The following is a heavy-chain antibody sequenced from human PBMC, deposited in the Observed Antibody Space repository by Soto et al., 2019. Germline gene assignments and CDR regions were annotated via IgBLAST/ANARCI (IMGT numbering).Heavy chain of an antibody. D-gene: IGHD4-17*01. CDR2: IWYDGDKK. CDR1: GFTFSNYA. Sequence: QVQLVESGGGVVQPGKSLRLSCSTSGFTFSNYAMHWVRQPPGKGLEWVAIIWYDGDKKFYADSVKGRFTISRDNSKNTLYLQRNGLRGEETVVYYCGRDSGVGAIYGAALDIGGQGTMVPSLQ. CDR3: GRDSGVGAIYGAALDI. J-gene: IGHJ3*02. V-gene: IGHV3-33*01.